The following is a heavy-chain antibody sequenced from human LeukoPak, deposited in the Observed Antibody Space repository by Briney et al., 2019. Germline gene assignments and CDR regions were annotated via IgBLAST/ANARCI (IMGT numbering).Heavy chain of an antibody. J-gene: IGHJ6*02. CDR2: IYTSGST. CDR1: GGSISSYY. V-gene: IGHV4-4*07. CDR3: ARVPSSSEPPTYGMDV. Sequence: SETLSLTCTVSGGSISSYYWNWIRQPAGKGLEWIGRIYTSGSTNYNPSLKSRVSMSVDTSKNQFSLKLNSVTAADTAVYYCARVPSSSEPPTYGMDVWGQGTTVTVSS. D-gene: IGHD6-13*01.